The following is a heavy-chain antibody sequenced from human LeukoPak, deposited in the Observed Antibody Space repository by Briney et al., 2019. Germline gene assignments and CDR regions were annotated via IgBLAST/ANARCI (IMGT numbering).Heavy chain of an antibody. CDR2: IPGVGGST. Sequence: GGSLRRSCAASGFTFNSYAMSWVRQAPGKGLEWVSTIPGVGGSTYYADSVKGRFTISRDNSKVTLFLQMISLRAEDTAVYYCAKGGRFTSGWRGAFDYWGQGTLVTVSS. V-gene: IGHV3-23*01. D-gene: IGHD6-19*01. J-gene: IGHJ4*02. CDR3: AKGGRFTSGWRGAFDY. CDR1: GFTFNSYA.